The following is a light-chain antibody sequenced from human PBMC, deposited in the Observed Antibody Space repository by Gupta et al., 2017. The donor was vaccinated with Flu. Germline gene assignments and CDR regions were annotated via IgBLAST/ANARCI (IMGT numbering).Light chain of an antibody. CDR2: AAS. J-gene: IGKJ1*01. Sequence: DIQMTQSPSSLSASIVDRATITCRPSQSISSYLNWYQQKPGKAPKLLVSAASGLQSGGPSRFSGSGSVTAFILTSSSLQPEAFATCQCQQSYSTPCTFGQGTKVEIK. V-gene: IGKV1-39*01. CDR3: QQSYSTPCT. CDR1: QSISSY.